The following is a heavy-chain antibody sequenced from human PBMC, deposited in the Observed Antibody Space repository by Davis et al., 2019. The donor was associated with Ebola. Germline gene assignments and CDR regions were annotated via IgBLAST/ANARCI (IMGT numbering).Heavy chain of an antibody. J-gene: IGHJ4*02. CDR1: GGSFSSYY. CDR2: IYYSGST. D-gene: IGHD4/OR15-4a*01. Sequence: MPSETLSLTCAVYGGSFSSYYWGWIRQPPGKGLEWIGSIYYSGSTYYNPSLKSRVTISVDTSKNQFSLKLSSVTAADTAVYYCARQRKVPDYWGQGTLVTVSS. V-gene: IGHV4-39*01. CDR3: ARQRKVPDY.